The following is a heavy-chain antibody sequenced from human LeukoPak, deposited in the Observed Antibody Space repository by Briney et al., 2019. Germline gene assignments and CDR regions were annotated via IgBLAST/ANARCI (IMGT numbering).Heavy chain of an antibody. J-gene: IGHJ4*02. CDR3: ARHDGGYGPFDY. CDR2: IYGGGTT. D-gene: IGHD5-12*01. V-gene: IGHV3-66*04. Sequence: GGSLRLSCVASGFTFSSYGMHWVRQAPGKGLEWVSIIYGGGTTYYADSVKGRFTISRDNSKNTLYLQMNSLRVEDTAVYFCARHDGGYGPFDYWGQGTPITVS. CDR1: GFTFSSYG.